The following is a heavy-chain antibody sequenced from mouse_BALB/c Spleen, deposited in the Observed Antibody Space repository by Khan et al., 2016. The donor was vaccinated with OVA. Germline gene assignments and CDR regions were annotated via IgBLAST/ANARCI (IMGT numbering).Heavy chain of an antibody. CDR3: ARGGAAFYRNDGGAMDS. CDR2: INTHSGVP. V-gene: IGHV9-4*02. Sequence: QIQLVQSGPELKKPGETVRISCKASGYTFTTAGMQWVQKMPGKGLKWIGWINTHSGVPKYAEDFTGRFVFSLETSASTAYLQITNLKNEDTATDFCARGGAAFYRNDGGAMDSWGQGTSVTVSS. CDR1: GYTFTTAG. J-gene: IGHJ4*01. D-gene: IGHD2-14*01.